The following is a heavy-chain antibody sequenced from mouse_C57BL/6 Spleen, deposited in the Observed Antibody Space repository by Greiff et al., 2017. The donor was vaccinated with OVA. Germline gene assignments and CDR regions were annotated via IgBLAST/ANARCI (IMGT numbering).Heavy chain of an antibody. V-gene: IGHV5-4*01. J-gene: IGHJ4*01. CDR3: ARDRDYGSSYVGYAMDY. CDR1: GFTFSSYA. CDR2: ISDGGSYT. D-gene: IGHD1-1*01. Sequence: EVQLVESGGGLVKPGGSLKLSCAASGFTFSSYAMSWVRQTPEKRLEWVATISDGGSYTYYPDNVKGRFTISRDNAKNNLYLQMSHLKSEDTAMYYCARDRDYGSSYVGYAMDYWGQGTSVTVSS.